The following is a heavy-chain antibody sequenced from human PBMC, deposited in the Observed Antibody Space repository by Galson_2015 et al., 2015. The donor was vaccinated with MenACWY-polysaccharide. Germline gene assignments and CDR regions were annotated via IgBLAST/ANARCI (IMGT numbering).Heavy chain of an antibody. CDR2: ISHRGTT. CDR1: GASISRSDW. V-gene: IGHV4-4*02. Sequence: SEPLSLTCAVSGASISRSDWWTWVRQPPGKGLEWIGEISHRGTTNYNPSLKSRVTMSVDTSKNQFSLNLTSVTGADTAVYYCARAIAVAGQRRDFDLWGRGTLVTVSS. J-gene: IGHJ2*01. D-gene: IGHD6-19*01. CDR3: ARAIAVAGQRRDFDL.